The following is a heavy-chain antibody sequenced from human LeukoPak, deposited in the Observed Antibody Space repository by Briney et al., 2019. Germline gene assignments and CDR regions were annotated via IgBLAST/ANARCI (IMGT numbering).Heavy chain of an antibody. CDR3: ARGCGGNCYILNC. CDR2: IHTGGNT. D-gene: IGHD2-21*02. V-gene: IGHV3-66*01. CDR1: GFTVSSNY. J-gene: IGHJ4*02. Sequence: GGSLRLSCAASGFTVSSNYMSWVRQAPGTGLEWVSGIHTGGNTYYADSVKGRFTISRDKSRNTVYLQMNGLRAEDTAVYSCARGCGGNCYILNCWGQGTLVTVSS.